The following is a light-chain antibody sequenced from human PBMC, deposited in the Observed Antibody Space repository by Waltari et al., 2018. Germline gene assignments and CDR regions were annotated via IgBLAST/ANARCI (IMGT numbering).Light chain of an antibody. CDR1: QSVSSY. CDR3: QHRSNWLT. CDR2: DGS. V-gene: IGKV3-11*01. Sequence: EIVLTQSPATLSLSPGERATLSCRASQSVSSYLAWYQQKPGQAPRLLIYDGSNRATGIPARFSGSGSGTDFTLPISSLEPEDFAVYYCQHRSNWLTFGGGTKVEIK. J-gene: IGKJ4*01.